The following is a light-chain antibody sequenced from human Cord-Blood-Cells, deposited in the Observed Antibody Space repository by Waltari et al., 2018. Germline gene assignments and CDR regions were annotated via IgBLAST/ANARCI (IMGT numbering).Light chain of an antibody. CDR1: QVISNY. J-gene: IGKJ2*03. CDR2: DAS. CDR3: QQYDNHPYS. Sequence: DIQMTQSPSSLSASVGDRVTITCQASQVISNYLNWYQQKPGKAPKLLIYDASTLETGVPSRFSGSGAGTDFTFTISSLQPEDIATYYCQQYDNHPYSFGQGTKLEIK. V-gene: IGKV1-33*01.